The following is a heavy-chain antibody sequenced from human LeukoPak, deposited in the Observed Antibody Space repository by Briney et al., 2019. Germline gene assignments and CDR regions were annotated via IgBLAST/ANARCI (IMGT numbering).Heavy chain of an antibody. V-gene: IGHV3-53*01. CDR2: IYSGGST. CDR1: GFTVSSNY. J-gene: IGHJ4*02. Sequence: PGGSLRLSCAASGFTVSSNYMSWVRQAPGKRQERVSVIYSGGSTYYADSVKGRFTISRDNSKNTLYLQMNSLRAEDTAVYYCARGISSNRVDFDYWGQGTLVTVSS. CDR3: ARGISSNRVDFDY. D-gene: IGHD3-3*02.